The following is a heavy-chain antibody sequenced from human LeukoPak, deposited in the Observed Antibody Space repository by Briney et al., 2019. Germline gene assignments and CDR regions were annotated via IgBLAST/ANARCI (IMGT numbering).Heavy chain of an antibody. CDR1: GGSISSYY. V-gene: IGHV4-59*01. J-gene: IGHJ4*02. D-gene: IGHD6-19*01. CDR2: IYYSGST. CDR3: ARSGLVGSGWYDYFDY. Sequence: SETLSLTCTVSGGSISSYYWSWIRQPPGKGLEWIGYIYYSGSTNYNPSLKSRVTISVDTSKNQFSLKLSSVTAADTAVYYCARSGLVGSGWYDYFDYWGQGTLVTVSS.